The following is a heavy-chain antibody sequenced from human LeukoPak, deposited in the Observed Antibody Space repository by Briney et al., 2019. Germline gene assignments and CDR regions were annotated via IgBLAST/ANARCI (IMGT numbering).Heavy chain of an antibody. J-gene: IGHJ1*01. CDR3: YGANAEY. Sequence: GGSLRLSCAASGFTFSSYWMHWVRQALGKGLVWVSGTNTDGSSTMYADSVKGRFTIARDNAKNTLYLQMNSLRAEDTAVYYCYGANAEYWGQGTLVTVSS. CDR1: GFTFSSYW. CDR2: TNTDGSST. D-gene: IGHD4-23*01. V-gene: IGHV3-74*03.